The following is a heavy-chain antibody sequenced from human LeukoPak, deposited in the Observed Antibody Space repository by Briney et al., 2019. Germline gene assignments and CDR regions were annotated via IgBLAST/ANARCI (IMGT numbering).Heavy chain of an antibody. D-gene: IGHD2-21*02. J-gene: IGHJ3*02. V-gene: IGHV3-48*03. CDR1: GFTFSTYE. Sequence: GGSLRLSCAASGFTFSTYEMNWVRQAPGKGVEWVSYISSSGNRETIYQPDSLNGRFTISRDNAENSLYLQMNSLRAEDTAVYFCARARGDWDAFDIWGRGTMVTVSS. CDR3: ARARGDWDAFDI. CDR2: ISSSGNRETI.